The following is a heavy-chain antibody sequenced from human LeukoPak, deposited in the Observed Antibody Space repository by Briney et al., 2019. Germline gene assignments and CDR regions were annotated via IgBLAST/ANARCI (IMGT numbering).Heavy chain of an antibody. CDR2: IYYTGNT. CDR3: ARDRLQLQS. V-gene: IGHV4-59*01. Sequence: SETLSLTCTVSGGSISSYYWNWIRQPPGKGLEWIGYIYYTGNTNYNPSLKGRVTISVDTSKNQFSLKLSSVTAADTAVYYCARDRLQLQSWGQGTLVTVSS. CDR1: GGSISSYY. D-gene: IGHD5-24*01. J-gene: IGHJ5*02.